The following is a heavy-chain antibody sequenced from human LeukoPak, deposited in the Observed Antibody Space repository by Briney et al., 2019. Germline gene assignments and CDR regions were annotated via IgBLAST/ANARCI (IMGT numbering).Heavy chain of an antibody. CDR1: GGSISSGDYY. D-gene: IGHD3-22*01. Sequence: SETLSLTCTVSGGSISSGDYYWSWIRQPPGKGLEWIGYIYYSGSTYYNPSLESRVTISVDTSKNQFSLKLSSVTAADTAVYYCARDRTAGDYYDSSGNYYYGMDVWGQGTTVTVSS. CDR2: IYYSGST. J-gene: IGHJ6*02. V-gene: IGHV4-30-4*01. CDR3: ARDRTAGDYYDSSGNYYYGMDV.